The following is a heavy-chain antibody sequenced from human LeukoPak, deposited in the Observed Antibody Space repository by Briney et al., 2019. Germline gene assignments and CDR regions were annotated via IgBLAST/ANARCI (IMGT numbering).Heavy chain of an antibody. CDR1: GYTFTGYY. Sequence: GASVKVSCKASGYTFTGYYMHWVRQAPGQGLEWMGWINPNSGGTNYAQKLRGRVTVTTDTSTSTAYMDLRSLRSDDTALYYCARTVTTSSYYFDYWGQGTLVTVSS. V-gene: IGHV1-2*02. CDR2: INPNSGGT. J-gene: IGHJ4*02. CDR3: ARTVTTSSYYFDY. D-gene: IGHD4-17*01.